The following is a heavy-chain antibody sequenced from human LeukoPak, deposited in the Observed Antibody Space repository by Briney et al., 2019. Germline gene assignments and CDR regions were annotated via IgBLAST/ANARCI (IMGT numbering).Heavy chain of an antibody. D-gene: IGHD4-17*01. Sequence: SETLSLTCTVSGGSISSYYWSWIRQPPGKGLEWIGYIYYSGSTNYNPSLKSRLTMSIDTSKDQFSLRLNSVTAADTAVYYCAREIDYGDYRFDYWGQGTLVTVSS. J-gene: IGHJ4*02. CDR1: GGSISSYY. CDR2: IYYSGST. V-gene: IGHV4-59*01. CDR3: AREIDYGDYRFDY.